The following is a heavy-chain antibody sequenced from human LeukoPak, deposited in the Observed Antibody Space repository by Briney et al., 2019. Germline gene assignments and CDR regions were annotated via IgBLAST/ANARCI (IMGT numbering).Heavy chain of an antibody. CDR3: ARGSGLFLDFDY. J-gene: IGHJ4*02. CDR2: SSGPSART. D-gene: IGHD2-15*01. V-gene: IGHV3-23*01. CDR1: GFPFTTYA. Sequence: WGSLRLSCAASGFPFTTYAMSWVRQAPGKGLEWVAGSSGPSARTYYADSVKGRFTISRDTSKNMLYLQMNNLGVDDTAVYYCARGSGLFLDFDYWGQGSLVTVSS.